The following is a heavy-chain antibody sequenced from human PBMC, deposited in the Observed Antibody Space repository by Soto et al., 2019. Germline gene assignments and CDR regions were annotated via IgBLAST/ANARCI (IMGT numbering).Heavy chain of an antibody. D-gene: IGHD3-10*01. V-gene: IGHV4-34*01. CDR3: ARRWFGGFDY. CDR1: GGSFSGYY. CDR2: INHSGST. Sequence: QVQLQQWGAGLLKPSETLSLTCAVYGGSFSGYYWSWIRQPPGKGLEWIGEINHSGSTNYNPSLKSRVTISVDTSKNQFSLKLSSVTAADTAVYYCARRWFGGFDYWGQGTLVTVSS. J-gene: IGHJ4*02.